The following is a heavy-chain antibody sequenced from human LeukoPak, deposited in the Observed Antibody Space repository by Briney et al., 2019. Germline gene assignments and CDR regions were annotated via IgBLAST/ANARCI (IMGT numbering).Heavy chain of an antibody. V-gene: IGHV3-30-3*01. CDR1: GFTFSSYA. CDR2: ISYDGSNK. CDR3: TTVSDAGSGTNSVYYYYYYGMDV. D-gene: IGHD3-10*01. J-gene: IGHJ6*04. Sequence: GGSLRLSCAASGFTFSSYAMHWVRQAPGKGLEWVAVISYDGSNKYYADSVKGRFTISRDNSKNTLYLQMNSLKTEDTAVYYCTTVSDAGSGTNSVYYYYYYGMDVWGKGTTVTVSS.